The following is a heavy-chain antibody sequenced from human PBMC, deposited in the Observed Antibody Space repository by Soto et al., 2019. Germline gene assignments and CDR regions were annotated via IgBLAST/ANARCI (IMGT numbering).Heavy chain of an antibody. J-gene: IGHJ6*02. CDR2: INPNSGGT. D-gene: IGHD6-13*01. CDR3: ARGRKAAAGTPTKATLRFYYGMDV. V-gene: IGHV1-2*02. Sequence: ASVKVSCKASGYTFTGYYMHWVRQAPGQGLEWMGWINPNSGGTNYAQKFQGRVTMTRDTSISTADMELSRLRSDDTAVYYCARGRKAAAGTPTKATLRFYYGMDVWGQGTTVTVSS. CDR1: GYTFTGYY.